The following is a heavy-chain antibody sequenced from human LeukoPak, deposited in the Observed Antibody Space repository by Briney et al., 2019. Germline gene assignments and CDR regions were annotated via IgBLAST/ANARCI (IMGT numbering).Heavy chain of an antibody. Sequence: TSETLSLTCTVSGGSISRIIYYWGWVRQPPGKGLEWIGGIYYTGSTYYTPSLRSRVTISVDTSKNQFSLKLSAVTAADTAVYYCARVVRDGSGYNYYFDYWGQGTLVTVSS. CDR2: IYYTGST. CDR1: GGSISRIIYY. V-gene: IGHV4-39*01. CDR3: ARVVRDGSGYNYYFDY. J-gene: IGHJ4*02. D-gene: IGHD3-22*01.